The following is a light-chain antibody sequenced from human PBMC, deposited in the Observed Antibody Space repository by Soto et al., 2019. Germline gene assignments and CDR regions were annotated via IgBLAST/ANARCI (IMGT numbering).Light chain of an antibody. CDR3: QQTYNSPRT. Sequence: DIQMTQSPSSLSASVGDRVTITCRASQSIGSHLNWYQQKPGIAPKLLIYGASSLQSGVPSRFSGSGSGTDFTIAISSVQPEDFVTYYCQQTYNSPRTFGQGTKVEIK. J-gene: IGKJ1*01. V-gene: IGKV1-39*01. CDR1: QSIGSH. CDR2: GAS.